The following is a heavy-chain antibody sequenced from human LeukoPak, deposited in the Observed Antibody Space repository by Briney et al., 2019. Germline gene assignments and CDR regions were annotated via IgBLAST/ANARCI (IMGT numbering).Heavy chain of an antibody. J-gene: IGHJ4*02. CDR1: GYTFTSYD. CDR2: ISAYNGNT. D-gene: IGHD3-10*01. V-gene: IGHV1-18*01. CDR3: ARDPMVRGVIIPRPYDY. Sequence: ASVKVSCKASGYTFTSYDINWVRQAPGQGLEWMGWISAYNGNTNYAQKLQGRVTMTTDTSTSTAYMELRSLRSDDTAVYYCARDPMVRGVIIPRPYDYWGQGTLVTVSS.